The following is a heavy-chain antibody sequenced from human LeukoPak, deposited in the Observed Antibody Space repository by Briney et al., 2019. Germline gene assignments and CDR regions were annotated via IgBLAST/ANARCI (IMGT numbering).Heavy chain of an antibody. CDR1: GGSISSYY. CDR3: ARDSWKGGRFDY. V-gene: IGHV4-4*07. J-gene: IGHJ4*02. Sequence: PSETLSLTCTVSGGSISSYYWSWIRQPPGKGLEWIGRIYSSGSTNYNPSLKSRVTMSVDTSKNQFSLKLSSVTAADTAVYYCARDSWKGGRFDYWGQGTLVTVSS. CDR2: IYSSGST. D-gene: IGHD3-16*01.